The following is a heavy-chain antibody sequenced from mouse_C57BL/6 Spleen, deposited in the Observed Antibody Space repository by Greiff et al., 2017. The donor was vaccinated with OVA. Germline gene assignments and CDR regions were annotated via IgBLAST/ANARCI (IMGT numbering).Heavy chain of an antibody. CDR3: ARLYGSSSYYFDY. Sequence: EVQVVESGGDLVKPGGSLKLSCAASGFTFSSYGMSWVRQTPDKRLEWVATISSGGSYTYYPDSVKGRFTISRDNAKNTLYLQMSSLKSEDTAMYYCARLYGSSSYYFDYWGQGTTLTVSS. CDR2: ISSGGSYT. J-gene: IGHJ2*01. V-gene: IGHV5-6*01. CDR1: GFTFSSYG. D-gene: IGHD1-1*01.